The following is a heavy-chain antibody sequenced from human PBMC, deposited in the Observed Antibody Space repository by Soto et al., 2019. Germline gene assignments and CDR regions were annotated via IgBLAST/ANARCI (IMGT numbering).Heavy chain of an antibody. V-gene: IGHV4-34*01. CDR2: INHSGST. J-gene: IGHJ6*02. CDR1: GGSFSGYY. D-gene: IGHD6-13*01. CDR3: ARGRLIGYSSSWSYYYGMDV. Sequence: SETLFLTCAVYGGSFSGYYWSWIRQPPGKGLEWIGEINHSGSTNYNPSLKSRVTISVDTSKNQFSLKLSSVTAADTAVYYCARGRLIGYSSSWSYYYGMDVWGQGTTVTVSS.